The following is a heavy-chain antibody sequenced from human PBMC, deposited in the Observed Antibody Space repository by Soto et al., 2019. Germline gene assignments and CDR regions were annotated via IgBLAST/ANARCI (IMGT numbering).Heavy chain of an antibody. D-gene: IGHD2-2*03. V-gene: IGHV1-69*12. CDR2: IIPIFGTA. J-gene: IGHJ4*02. Sequence: QVQLVQSGAEVKKPGSSVKVSCKASGGTFSSYAISWVRQAPGQGLEWMGGIIPIFGTANYAQKFQGRVTINADESTSTAYMELSSLRSEDTAVYYCARDRDGYCISTSCYELDYWGQGTLVTVSS. CDR1: GGTFSSYA. CDR3: ARDRDGYCISTSCYELDY.